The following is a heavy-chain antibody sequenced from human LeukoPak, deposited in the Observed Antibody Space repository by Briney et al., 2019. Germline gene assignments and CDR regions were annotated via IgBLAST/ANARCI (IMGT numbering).Heavy chain of an antibody. Sequence: SETLSLTCTVAPGSISTYHWNWIRKSPGKGLEWIGYMQSTGNSNYNPSLKSRVTMSVDMSGNEIVLNLSSVTAADTAVYFCARDKQHSYGRYFDHWGQGILVTVSS. J-gene: IGHJ4*02. CDR1: PGSISTYH. CDR3: ARDKQHSYGRYFDH. D-gene: IGHD5-18*01. CDR2: MQSTGNS. V-gene: IGHV4-59*01.